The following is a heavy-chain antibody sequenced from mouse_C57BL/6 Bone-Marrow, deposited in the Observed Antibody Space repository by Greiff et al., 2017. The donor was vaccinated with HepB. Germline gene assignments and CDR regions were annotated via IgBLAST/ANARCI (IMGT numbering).Heavy chain of an antibody. J-gene: IGHJ3*01. Sequence: EVKLMESGPGLVKPSQSLSLTCSVTGYSITSGYYWNWIRQFPGNKLEWMGYISYDGSNNYNPSLKNRISITRDTSKNQFFLKLNSVTTEDTATYYCARGHWFAYWGQGTLVTVSA. CDR1: GYSITSGYY. CDR2: ISYDGSN. CDR3: ARGHWFAY. V-gene: IGHV3-6*01.